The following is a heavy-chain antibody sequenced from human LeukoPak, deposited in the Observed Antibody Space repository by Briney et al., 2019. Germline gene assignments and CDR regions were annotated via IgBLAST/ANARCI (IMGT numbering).Heavy chain of an antibody. J-gene: IGHJ4*02. D-gene: IGHD6-19*01. CDR2: INHSGST. V-gene: IGHV4-34*01. CDR1: GGSFSGYY. CDR3: ARVGAVADN. Sequence: PSETLSLTCAVYGGSFSGYYWSWIRQPPGKGLEWIGEINHSGSTNYNPSLKSRVTISVDTSKNQFSLKLCSVTAADTAVYYCARVGAVADNWGQGTLVTVSS.